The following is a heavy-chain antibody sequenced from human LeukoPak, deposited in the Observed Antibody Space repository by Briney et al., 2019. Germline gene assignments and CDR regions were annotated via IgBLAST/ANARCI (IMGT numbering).Heavy chain of an antibody. V-gene: IGHV1-46*01. CDR2: INPSGGST. Sequence: ASVKVSCKASGYTFTSYYMHWVRQAPGQGLEWMGIINPSGGSTSYAQKFQGRVTMTRDTSISTAYMELSRLRSDDTAVYYCARDGCTNGVCPDYWGQGTLVTVSS. CDR3: ARDGCTNGVCPDY. D-gene: IGHD2-8*01. CDR1: GYTFTSYY. J-gene: IGHJ4*02.